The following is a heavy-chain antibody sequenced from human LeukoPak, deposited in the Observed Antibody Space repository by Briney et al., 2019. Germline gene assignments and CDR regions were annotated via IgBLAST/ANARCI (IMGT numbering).Heavy chain of an antibody. V-gene: IGHV4-34*01. CDR1: GGSFSGYY. CDR3: ARRRYYYDSSGYPRYYYYYYMDV. Sequence: SETLSLTCAVYGGSFSGYYWSWIRQPPGKGLEWIGEINHSGSTNYNPSLKSRVTISVDTSKNQFSLKLSSVTAADTAVYYCARRRYYYDSSGYPRYYYYYYMDVWGKGTTVTISS. J-gene: IGHJ6*03. CDR2: INHSGST. D-gene: IGHD3-22*01.